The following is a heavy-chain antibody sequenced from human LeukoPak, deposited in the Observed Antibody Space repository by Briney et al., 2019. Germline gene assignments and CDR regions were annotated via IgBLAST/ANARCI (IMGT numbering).Heavy chain of an antibody. CDR3: ARGSTYYHDSSGYYYGY. D-gene: IGHD3-22*01. Sequence: GASVKVSCKASGYTFTSYDINWVRQATGQGLEWMGWMNPNSGNTGYAQKFQGRVTMTRNTSISTAYMELSSLRSEDTAVYYCARGSTYYHDSSGYYYGYWGQGTLVTVSS. J-gene: IGHJ4*02. CDR1: GYTFTSYD. CDR2: MNPNSGNT. V-gene: IGHV1-8*01.